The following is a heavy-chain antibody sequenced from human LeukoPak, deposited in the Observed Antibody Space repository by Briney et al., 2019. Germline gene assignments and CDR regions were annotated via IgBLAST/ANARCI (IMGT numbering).Heavy chain of an antibody. Sequence: SETLSLTCTVSGDSISSYYWSWIRQPPGKGLEWIGYIYNSGSTKYNPSLKSRVTISIYTSKNQFSLKVNSVTAADTAVYYCARGGTSALEWFGPWGQGTLVTVSS. CDR3: ARGGTSALEWFGP. D-gene: IGHD3-3*01. CDR1: GDSISSYY. J-gene: IGHJ5*02. V-gene: IGHV4-59*01. CDR2: IYNSGST.